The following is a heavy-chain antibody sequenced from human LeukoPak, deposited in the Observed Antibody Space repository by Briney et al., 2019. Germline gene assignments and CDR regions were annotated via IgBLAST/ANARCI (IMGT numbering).Heavy chain of an antibody. J-gene: IGHJ6*03. CDR3: ARPLRSTYSSSSYGHYYYMDV. V-gene: IGHV1-2*02. CDR1: GYTFTGYY. CDR2: INPNSGGT. Sequence: ASVKVSCKASGYTFTGYYMHWVRQAPGQGLEWMGWINPNSGGTNYAQKFQGRVTMTRDTSISTAYMELSRLRSDDTAVYYCARPLRSTYSSSSYGHYYYMDVWGKGTTVTVSS. D-gene: IGHD6-6*01.